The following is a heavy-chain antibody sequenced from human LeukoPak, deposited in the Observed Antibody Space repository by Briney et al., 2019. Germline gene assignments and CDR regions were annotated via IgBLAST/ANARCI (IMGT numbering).Heavy chain of an antibody. CDR3: AKEVRPPGSSWDALYYYYYGMDV. J-gene: IGHJ6*02. V-gene: IGHV3-30*18. CDR2: ISYDGSNK. CDR1: GFTFSSYV. D-gene: IGHD6-13*01. Sequence: GRALRLSCAASGFTFSSYVMHWVRQAPGKGLEWVAVISYDGSNKYYADSVKGRFTISRDNSKNTLYLQMNSLRAEDTAVYYCAKEVRPPGSSWDALYYYYYGMDVWGQGTTVTVSS.